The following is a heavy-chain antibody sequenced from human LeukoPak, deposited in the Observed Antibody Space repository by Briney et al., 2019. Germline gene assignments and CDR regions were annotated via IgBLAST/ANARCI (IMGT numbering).Heavy chain of an antibody. J-gene: IGHJ4*02. CDR2: INPNSGGT. CDR3: TRSWIQLWTPDFDH. V-gene: IGHV1-2*06. Sequence: ASVKVSCKAPGYTFSGHYLHWVRQAPGQGLEWMGRINPNSGGTKYAQKFQNRVTMTSDTSVSTAYMELNGLRSDDTAIYYCTRSWIQLWTPDFDHWGQGTLVTVSS. D-gene: IGHD5-18*01. CDR1: GYTFSGHY.